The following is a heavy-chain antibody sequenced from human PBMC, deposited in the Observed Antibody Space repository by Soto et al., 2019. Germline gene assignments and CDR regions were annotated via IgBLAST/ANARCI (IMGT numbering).Heavy chain of an antibody. V-gene: IGHV1-69*06. J-gene: IGHJ5*02. D-gene: IGHD5-18*01. CDR1: GGTFSSYA. CDR3: ARSPCHEDTAMAPNWFDP. Sequence: QVQLVQSGAEVKKPGSSVKVSCKASGGTFSSYAISWVRQAPGQGLEWMGWIIPIFGTANYAQKFQGRVTITADKSTSTAYMELSSLRSEDTAVYYCARSPCHEDTAMAPNWFDPWGQGTLVTVSS. CDR2: IIPIFGTA.